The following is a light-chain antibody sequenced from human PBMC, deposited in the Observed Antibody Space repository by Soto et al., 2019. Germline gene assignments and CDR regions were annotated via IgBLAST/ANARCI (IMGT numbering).Light chain of an antibody. CDR3: CSYAGSYTWV. CDR2: DVN. Sequence: QSVLTQPRSVSGSPGQSVTISCTGTSSDVGNYNYVSWYQQHPGKAPKVMIYDVNKWPSGVPDRFSGSKSGNTASLTISGLQAEDEADHYCCSYAGSYTWVFGGGTKLTVL. V-gene: IGLV2-11*01. J-gene: IGLJ3*02. CDR1: SSDVGNYNY.